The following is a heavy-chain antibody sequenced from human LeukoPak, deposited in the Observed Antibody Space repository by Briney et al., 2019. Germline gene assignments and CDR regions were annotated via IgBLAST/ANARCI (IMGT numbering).Heavy chain of an antibody. CDR1: GYTFTSYD. V-gene: IGHV1-8*01. CDR3: ARGRGMVRGVIYGDNWFDP. Sequence: ASMKVSCKASGYTFTSYDINWVRQATGQGLEWMGWMNPNSGNTGYAQKFQGRVTMTRNTSISTAYMELSSLRSEDTAVYYCARGRGMVRGVIYGDNWFDPWGQGTLVTVSS. CDR2: MNPNSGNT. J-gene: IGHJ5*02. D-gene: IGHD3-10*01.